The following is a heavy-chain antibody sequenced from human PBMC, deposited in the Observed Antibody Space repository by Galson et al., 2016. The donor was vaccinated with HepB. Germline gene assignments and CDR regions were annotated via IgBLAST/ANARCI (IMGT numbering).Heavy chain of an antibody. D-gene: IGHD3-9*01. CDR3: ARNRHGPPRLGDAFDI. V-gene: IGHV4-59*01. CDR2: IYYSGST. CDR1: GASLSSLY. Sequence: SETLSLTCTVSGASLSSLYWSWIRQPPGKGLEWIGNIYYSGSTNYNPSLKSRATISLDTSMRQFSLKLNSVTAADTAVYYCARNRHGPPRLGDAFDIWGHGTMVTVSS. J-gene: IGHJ3*02.